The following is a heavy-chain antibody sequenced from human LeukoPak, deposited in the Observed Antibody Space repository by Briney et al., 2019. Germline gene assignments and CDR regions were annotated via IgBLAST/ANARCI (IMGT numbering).Heavy chain of an antibody. CDR2: INPNSGGT. V-gene: IGHV1-2*02. CDR1: GYTLTGYY. CDR3: ARLPGSATYIVDF. J-gene: IGHJ4*02. Sequence: EASVKVSCKASGYTLTGYYMHWVRQAPGQGLEWMGWINPNSGGTNYAQKFQGRVTMTRDTSISTAYMELSRLRSEDTAVYYCARLPGSATYIVDFWGQGTLVTVSS. D-gene: IGHD3-10*01.